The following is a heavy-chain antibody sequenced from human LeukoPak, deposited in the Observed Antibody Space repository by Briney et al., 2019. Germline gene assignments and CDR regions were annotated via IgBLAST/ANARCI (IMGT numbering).Heavy chain of an antibody. CDR3: AKDEGPLAEVATNPLDY. CDR2: ISYDGSNK. D-gene: IGHD5-24*01. V-gene: IGHV3-30*18. Sequence: GGSLRLSCAASGFTFSSYGMHWVRQAPGKGLEWVAVISYDGSNKYYADSVKGRFTISRDNSKNTLYLQMNSLRAEDTVVYYCAKDEGPLAEVATNPLDYWGQGTLVTVSS. CDR1: GFTFSSYG. J-gene: IGHJ4*02.